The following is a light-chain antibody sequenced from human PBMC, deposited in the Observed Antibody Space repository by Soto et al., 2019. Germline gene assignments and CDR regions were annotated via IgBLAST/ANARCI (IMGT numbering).Light chain of an antibody. CDR1: SANIGAGYD. V-gene: IGLV1-40*01. CDR2: GNS. CDR3: QSYDSSLSGSR. J-gene: IGLJ3*02. Sequence: QSVLTQPPSVSGAPGQWVTISCTGSSANIGAGYDVHWYQQLPGTAPKLLIYGNSNRPSGVPDRFSGSKSGTSASLAITGLQAEYEADYYCQSYDSSLSGSRFGGGTKLTVL.